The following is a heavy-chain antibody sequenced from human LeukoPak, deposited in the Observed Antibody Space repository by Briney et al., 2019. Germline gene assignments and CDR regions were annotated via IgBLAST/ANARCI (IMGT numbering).Heavy chain of an antibody. Sequence: SETLSLTCTVSGGSISSYYWSWMRQPPGKGLEWIGYIYYSGNTNYNPSLKSRVTISVDTSKNQFSLKLSSVTAADTAVYYCATRSTGVAATFDSWGQGALVTVSS. J-gene: IGHJ4*02. CDR1: GGSISSYY. D-gene: IGHD2-15*01. CDR3: ATRSTGVAATFDS. CDR2: IYYSGNT. V-gene: IGHV4-59*01.